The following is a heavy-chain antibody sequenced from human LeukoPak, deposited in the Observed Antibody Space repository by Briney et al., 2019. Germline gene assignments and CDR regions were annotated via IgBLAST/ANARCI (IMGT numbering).Heavy chain of an antibody. CDR3: ARRFYYAMDV. V-gene: IGHV1-2*02. J-gene: IGHJ6*02. CDR2: INPNSGDT. CDR1: GYSFTGYF. D-gene: IGHD3-16*01. Sequence: ASVKVSYKASGYSFTGYFMQWVRQAPEQGLEWMGWINPNSGDTNYAQKFQGRVTMTRDTSISTAYMELSRLRSDDAAVYYCARRFYYAMDVWGQGTTVTVSS.